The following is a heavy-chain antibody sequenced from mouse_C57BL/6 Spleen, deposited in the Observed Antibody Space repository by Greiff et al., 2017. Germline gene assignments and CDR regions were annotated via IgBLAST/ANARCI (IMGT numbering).Heavy chain of an antibody. CDR3: ARSYFYDSTRLDY. D-gene: IGHD1-1*01. Sequence: QVQLQQPGAELVRPGTSVKLSCKASGYTFTSYWMHWVKQRPGQGLEWIGVIDPSDSYTNYNQKFKGKATLTVDTSSSTAYMQLSSLTSEDSAVYYCARSYFYDSTRLDYWGQGTTLTGSA. V-gene: IGHV1-59*01. J-gene: IGHJ2*01. CDR2: IDPSDSYT. CDR1: GYTFTSYW.